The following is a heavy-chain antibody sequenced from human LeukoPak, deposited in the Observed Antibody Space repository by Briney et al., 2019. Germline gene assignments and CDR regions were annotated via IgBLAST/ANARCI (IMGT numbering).Heavy chain of an antibody. J-gene: IGHJ4*02. V-gene: IGHV1-18*01. Sequence: ASVKVSCKASGYTFTSYGISWVRQAPGQGLEWMGWISAYSGNTNYAQKLQGRVTMTTGTSTSTAYMELRSLRSDDTAVYYCARVGSRRGYFDYWGQGTLVTVSS. CDR1: GYTFTSYG. CDR2: ISAYSGNT. CDR3: ARVGSRRGYFDY. D-gene: IGHD2-15*01.